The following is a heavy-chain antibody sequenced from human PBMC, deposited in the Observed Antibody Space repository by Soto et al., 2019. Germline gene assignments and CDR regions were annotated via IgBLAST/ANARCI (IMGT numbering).Heavy chain of an antibody. Sequence: QVQLVQSGAEVQKPGASVKVSCKASGYTFTSYGISWVRQAPGQGLEWMGWISAYNGNTNYAQKLQGRVTMTTDTSTSTAYMELRSLRSDDTAVYYCARGGGYCTNGVCQTNPFGYWGQGTLVTVSS. CDR2: ISAYNGNT. CDR1: GYTFTSYG. V-gene: IGHV1-18*01. J-gene: IGHJ4*02. CDR3: ARGGGYCTNGVCQTNPFGY. D-gene: IGHD2-8*01.